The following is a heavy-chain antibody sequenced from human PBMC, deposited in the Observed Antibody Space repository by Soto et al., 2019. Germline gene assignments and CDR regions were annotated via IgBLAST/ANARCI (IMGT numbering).Heavy chain of an antibody. CDR2: FDPEDGET. V-gene: IGHV1-24*01. J-gene: IGHJ4*02. D-gene: IGHD3-10*01. CDR3: ATASISYYGSRQYYFDY. Sequence: GASVKVSCKVSGYTLTELSMHWVRQAPGKGLEWMGGFDPEDGETIYAQKFQGRVTMTEDTSTDTAYMELSSLRSEDTAVYYCATASISYYGSRQYYFDYWGQGTLVTVSS. CDR1: GYTLTELS.